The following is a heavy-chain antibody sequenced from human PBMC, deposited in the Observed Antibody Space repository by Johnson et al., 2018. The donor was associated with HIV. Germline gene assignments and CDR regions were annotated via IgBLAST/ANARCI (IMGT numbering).Heavy chain of an antibody. D-gene: IGHD2-15*01. CDR3: AKDQRGYCSGGSCYGGAFDI. Sequence: QVQLVESGGGVVQPGESLRLSCAASGFIFSNYAMHWVRQAPGKGLEWVAFIRYDGSNKYYADSVKGRFTISRDNSKNTLYLQMNSLRAEDTAVYYCAKDQRGYCSGGSCYGGAFDIWGQGTMVTVSS. CDR1: GFIFSNYA. CDR2: IRYDGSNK. V-gene: IGHV3-30*02. J-gene: IGHJ3*02.